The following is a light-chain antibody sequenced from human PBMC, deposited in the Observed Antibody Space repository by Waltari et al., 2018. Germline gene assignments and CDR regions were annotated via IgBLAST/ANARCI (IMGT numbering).Light chain of an antibody. CDR2: WSS. Sequence: DIVVTQSPDSLAVSLGAKATISCQCSQSILYSANNKNYLAWFQKKPGKPPKLLIYWSSTRESGVPDRFSGSGSGTEFSLTISGLQAEDVAVYYCQQYYRNPYTFGQGTNLEI. CDR1: QSILYSANNKNY. CDR3: QQYYRNPYT. V-gene: IGKV4-1*01. J-gene: IGKJ2*01.